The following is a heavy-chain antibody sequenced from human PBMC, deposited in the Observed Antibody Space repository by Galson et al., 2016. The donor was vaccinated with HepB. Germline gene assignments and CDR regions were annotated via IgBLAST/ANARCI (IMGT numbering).Heavy chain of an antibody. CDR3: ASFFGVVISPDYYYYGRDV. Sequence: SLRLSCAASGFTFSSYSMNWVRQAPGKGLEWVSSISSSSSYIYYADSVKVRFTISRYNAKNSLYLQMNSLRAEDTAVYYCASFFGVVISPDYYYYGRDVWGQGTTVTVSS. J-gene: IGHJ6*02. CDR1: GFTFSSYS. D-gene: IGHD3-3*01. CDR2: ISSSSSYI. V-gene: IGHV3-21*01.